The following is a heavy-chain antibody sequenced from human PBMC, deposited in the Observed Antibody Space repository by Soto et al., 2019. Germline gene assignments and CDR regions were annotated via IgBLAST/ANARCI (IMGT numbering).Heavy chain of an antibody. CDR1: GFTFSSYG. Sequence: QVQLVESGGGVVQPGRSLRLSCAASGFTFSSYGMHWVRQAPGKGLEWVAVIWYDGSNKYYADSVKGRFTISRDNSKNTXXLQMNSLRAEDTAVYYCARDTRLHYYDSSGSYFDYWGQGTLVTVSS. V-gene: IGHV3-33*01. CDR3: ARDTRLHYYDSSGSYFDY. D-gene: IGHD3-22*01. J-gene: IGHJ4*02. CDR2: IWYDGSNK.